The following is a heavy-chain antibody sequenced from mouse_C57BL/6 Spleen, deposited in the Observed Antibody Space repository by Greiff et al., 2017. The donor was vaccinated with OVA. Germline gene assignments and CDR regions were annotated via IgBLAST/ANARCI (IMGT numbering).Heavy chain of an antibody. Sequence: VQLVESGPGLVQPSPSLSISCTASGFSLTSYGVHWVRQPPGKGLEWLGVIWRGGSTDYNAAFISRLSISQYNSKSQVFFKMNSLQADDTAIYYCAISMVTTEGCACWGQGTLVTVSA. V-gene: IGHV2-4*01. D-gene: IGHD2-2*01. J-gene: IGHJ3*01. CDR2: IWRGGST. CDR3: AISMVTTEGCAC. CDR1: GFSLTSYG.